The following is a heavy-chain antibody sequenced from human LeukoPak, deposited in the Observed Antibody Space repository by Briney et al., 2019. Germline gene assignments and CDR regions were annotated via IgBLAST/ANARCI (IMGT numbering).Heavy chain of an antibody. CDR3: ARVGYSYGYYTH. CDR2: IRGSADNT. V-gene: IGHV3-23*01. CDR1: GFAFSIYG. Sequence: GGSLRLSCAASGFAFSIYGMSWVRQAPGKGLEWVSAIRGSADNTYYADSVRGRLTISRDNSKNTLYLQMNSLRAEDTAVYYCARVGYSYGYYTHWGQGTLVTVSS. J-gene: IGHJ4*02. D-gene: IGHD5-18*01.